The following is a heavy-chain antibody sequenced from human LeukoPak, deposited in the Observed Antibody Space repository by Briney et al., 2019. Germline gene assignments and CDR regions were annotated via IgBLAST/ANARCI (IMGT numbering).Heavy chain of an antibody. J-gene: IGHJ1*01. V-gene: IGHV3-9*01. CDR3: AKDDDSFCFQH. D-gene: IGHD3-22*01. CDR1: GYTFDDYA. CDR2: ISWNSGSI. Sequence: PGRSLRLSCAASGYTFDDYAMHWVRQAPGKGLEWVSGISWNSGSIGYADSVKGRFTISRDNAKNSLYLQMNSLRAEDTALYYCAKDDDSFCFQHWGQGTLVTVSS.